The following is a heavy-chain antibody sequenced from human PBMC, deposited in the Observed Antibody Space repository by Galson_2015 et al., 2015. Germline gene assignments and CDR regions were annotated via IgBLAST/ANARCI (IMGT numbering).Heavy chain of an antibody. J-gene: IGHJ6*03. CDR2: INWNGGST. D-gene: IGHD3-10*01. Sequence: SLRLSCAASGFTFDDYGMSWVRQAPGKGLEWVSGINWNGGSTGYADSVKGRFTISRDNAKNSLYLQMNSLRAEDTALYHCAREEGDTMVRGAYYYYYYYMDVWGKGTTVTVSS. CDR3: AREEGDTMVRGAYYYYYYYMDV. V-gene: IGHV3-20*01. CDR1: GFTFDDYG.